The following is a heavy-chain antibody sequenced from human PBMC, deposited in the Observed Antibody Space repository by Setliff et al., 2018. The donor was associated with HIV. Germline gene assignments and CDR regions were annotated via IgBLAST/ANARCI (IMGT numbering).Heavy chain of an antibody. CDR3: ARSFSGRYFWSGYYTGPDPKGENAFDI. CDR1: GGSVSNYY. CDR2: IYSSGST. V-gene: IGHV4-59*04. J-gene: IGHJ3*02. Sequence: SETLSLTCTVSGGSVSNYYWNWIRQPPGKGLEWIGRIYSSGSTYYQPSLQGRVSMSIDSSENHFSLSLRYVTAADTAVYYCARSFSGRYFWSGYYTGPDPKGENAFDIWGQGTMVT. D-gene: IGHD3-3*01.